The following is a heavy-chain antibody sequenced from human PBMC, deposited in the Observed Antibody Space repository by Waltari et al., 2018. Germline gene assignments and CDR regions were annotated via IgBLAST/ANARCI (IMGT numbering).Heavy chain of an antibody. CDR1: GGSFSGYY. V-gene: IGHV4-34*01. D-gene: IGHD5-12*01. CDR2: INQSGST. CDR3: ARGRGGYNLRAFDI. Sequence: QVQLQQWGAGLLKPSEPLSLTCAVYGGSFSGYYWSWIRQPPGKGLEWIGEINQSGSTNYNPSLKSRVTISVDTSKNQFSLKLSAVTAADTAVYYCARGRGGYNLRAFDIWGQGTMVTVSS. J-gene: IGHJ3*02.